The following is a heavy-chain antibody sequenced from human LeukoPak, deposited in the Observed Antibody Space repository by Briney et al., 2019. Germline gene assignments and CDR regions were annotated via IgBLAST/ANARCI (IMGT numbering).Heavy chain of an antibody. CDR1: GGSLSGYY. V-gene: IGHV4-34*01. Sequence: PSETLSPTCAVYGGSLSGYYWSWIRQPPGKGLEWIGEITHSGSTDYNPSLKSRVTLSVDTSRNQFSLKLSSVTAADTAVYYCARGNYFDTSAYYPSWGQGTLVTVSS. D-gene: IGHD3-22*01. J-gene: IGHJ5*02. CDR2: ITHSGST. CDR3: ARGNYFDTSAYYPS.